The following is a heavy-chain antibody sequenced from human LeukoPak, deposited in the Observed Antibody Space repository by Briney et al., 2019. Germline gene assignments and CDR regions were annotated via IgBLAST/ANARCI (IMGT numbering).Heavy chain of an antibody. Sequence: PGGSLRLSCAASGFTFSGHWMSWVRQAPAKGLEWVAHMNGDGSQIYYMDSVKGRFTISRDNAKNSLYLQMNGLRAEDTAVYYCVAWGNSGNSWGQGTMVIVSS. CDR3: VAWGNSGNS. D-gene: IGHD1-26*01. J-gene: IGHJ3*01. CDR1: GFTFSGHW. V-gene: IGHV3-7*01. CDR2: MNGDGSQI.